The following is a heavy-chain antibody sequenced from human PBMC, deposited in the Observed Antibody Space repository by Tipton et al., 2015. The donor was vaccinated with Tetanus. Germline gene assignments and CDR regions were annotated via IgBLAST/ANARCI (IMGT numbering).Heavy chain of an antibody. J-gene: IGHJ6*02. CDR2: NYYSGTT. Sequence: TLSLTCAVSGGPVSSSNWWSWVRQAPGKGLEWIGENYYSGTTNYNPSLKSQVTRLTDKSKNRFSLRLNSVTAADTAVYCCARTPDYYYGMDVWGQGTTVTVSS. V-gene: IGHV4-4*01. CDR3: ARTPDYYYGMDV. CDR1: GGPVSSSNW.